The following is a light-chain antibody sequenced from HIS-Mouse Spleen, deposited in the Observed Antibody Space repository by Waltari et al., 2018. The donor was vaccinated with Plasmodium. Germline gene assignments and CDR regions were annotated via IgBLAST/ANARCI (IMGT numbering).Light chain of an antibody. V-gene: IGLV2-23*01. CDR1: SSDVGSYNL. J-gene: IGLJ1*01. CDR3: CSYAGSSTYV. CDR2: AGI. Sequence: QSALTQPASVSGSPGQSITISCTGTSSDVGSYNLVSWYQHHPGKAPKLIRYAGIKRPSGVSNRFAGSKSGITASLTISGLQAEDEADYYCCSYAGSSTYVFGTGTKVTVL.